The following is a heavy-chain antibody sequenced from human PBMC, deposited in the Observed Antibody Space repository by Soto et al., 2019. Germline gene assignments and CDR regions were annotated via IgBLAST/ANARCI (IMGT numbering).Heavy chain of an antibody. V-gene: IGHV3-23*01. CDR3: AKEPRRVIRGYDGMDV. J-gene: IGHJ6*02. D-gene: IGHD3-22*01. CDR1: GFTFSSYA. CDR2: ISGSGGST. Sequence: EVQLLESGGGWVQPGGSLRLSCAASGFTFSSYAMSWVRQAPGKGLEWVSAISGSGGSTYYADSVKGRFTISRDNSKNTLYLQMNSLRAEDTAVYYCAKEPRRVIRGYDGMDVWGQGTTVTVSS.